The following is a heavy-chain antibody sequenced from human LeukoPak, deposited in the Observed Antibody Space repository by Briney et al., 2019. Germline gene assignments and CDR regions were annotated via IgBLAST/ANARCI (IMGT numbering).Heavy chain of an antibody. D-gene: IGHD6-6*01. V-gene: IGHV4-30-4*08. Sequence: SETLSLTCTVSGGSISSGDYYWSWIRQPPGKGLEWIGYTYYSGSTYYNPSLKSRVTISVDTSKNQFSLKLSSVTAADTAVYYCASTYSSSSLIDYWGQGTLVTVSS. CDR2: TYYSGST. CDR3: ASTYSSSSLIDY. CDR1: GGSISSGDYY. J-gene: IGHJ4*02.